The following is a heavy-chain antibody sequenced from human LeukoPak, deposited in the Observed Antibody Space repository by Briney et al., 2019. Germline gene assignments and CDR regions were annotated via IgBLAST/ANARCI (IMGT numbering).Heavy chain of an antibody. J-gene: IGHJ4*02. CDR1: GDSVYNKSAA. CDR3: ARLVGGSPDY. V-gene: IGHV6-1*01. Sequence: SQTLSLTCSISGDSVYNKSAACNLIRQSPSRGLEWLGRTYYRSKWYNDYAVSVKSRISINPDTSKNQFSLQLNSVTPEDTGVYNCARLVGGSPDYRGQGTLVTVSS. CDR2: TYYRSKWYN. D-gene: IGHD2-15*01.